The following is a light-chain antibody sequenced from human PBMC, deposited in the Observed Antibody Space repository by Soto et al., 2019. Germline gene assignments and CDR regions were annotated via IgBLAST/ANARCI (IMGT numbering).Light chain of an antibody. CDR1: EDIGSW. Sequence: DIPMTQSPSSASASVGDRVTITCRASEDIGSWLAWYQQKPGKAPELLIYAASILQTGVPSRFSGSGSGTAFTLTISTLQPEDFADYYCLQAYSFPLSFGQGTRL. J-gene: IGKJ5*01. V-gene: IGKV1-12*01. CDR2: AAS. CDR3: LQAYSFPLS.